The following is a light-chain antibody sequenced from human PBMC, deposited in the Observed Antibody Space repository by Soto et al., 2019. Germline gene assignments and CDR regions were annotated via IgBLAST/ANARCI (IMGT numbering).Light chain of an antibody. CDR3: QQSYSTPRT. CDR2: AAS. CDR1: QSISNY. V-gene: IGKV1-39*01. J-gene: IGKJ1*01. Sequence: DIQMTQSTSSLSASVGDRVTITCRASQSISNYLNWYQQKPGKAPKLLISAASSLQSGVPSRFSGSGSGTDFTLTISSLQPEDFATYYCQQSYSTPRTFGQGTKVDIK.